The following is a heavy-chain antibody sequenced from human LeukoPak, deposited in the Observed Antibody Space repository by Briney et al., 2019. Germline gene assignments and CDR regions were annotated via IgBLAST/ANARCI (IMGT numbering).Heavy chain of an antibody. CDR3: AREYELYSSSPGDYYYYMDV. J-gene: IGHJ6*03. CDR2: IYYSGST. CDR1: GGSISSSSYY. V-gene: IGHV4-61*01. D-gene: IGHD6-6*01. Sequence: SETLSLTCTVSGGSISSSSYYWSWIRQPPGKGLEWIGYIYYSGSTNHNPSLKSRVTISVDTSKNQFSLKLSSVTAADTAVYYCAREYELYSSSPGDYYYYMDVWGKGTTVTVSS.